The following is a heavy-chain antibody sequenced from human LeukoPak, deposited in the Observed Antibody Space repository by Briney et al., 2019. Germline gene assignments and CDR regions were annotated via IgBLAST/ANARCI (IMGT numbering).Heavy chain of an antibody. J-gene: IGHJ4*02. CDR1: GYTFTSYD. CDR2: MNPNSGNT. D-gene: IGHD4-23*01. Sequence: ASVKASCKASGYTFTSYDINWVRQATGQGLEWMGWMNPNSGNTGFAQKFQGRVTMTRNTSISTAYMELSSLRSEDTAVYYCARALRRWGYYFDYWGQGTLVTVSS. V-gene: IGHV1-8*01. CDR3: ARALRRWGYYFDY.